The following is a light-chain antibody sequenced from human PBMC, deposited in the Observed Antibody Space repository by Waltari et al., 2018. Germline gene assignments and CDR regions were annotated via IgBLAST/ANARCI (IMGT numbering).Light chain of an antibody. Sequence: EVVMTQSPGTLSASPGERVTLSCSASQNVNRKLAWYQQRPDQAPSLLIYETSTRAVGTPPRFSGSGSGADFTLTITSLQSEDSAVYFCQQYDTWPRTFGQGTNLAI. J-gene: IGKJ2*01. CDR2: ETS. CDR3: QQYDTWPRT. CDR1: QNVNRK. V-gene: IGKV3-15*01.